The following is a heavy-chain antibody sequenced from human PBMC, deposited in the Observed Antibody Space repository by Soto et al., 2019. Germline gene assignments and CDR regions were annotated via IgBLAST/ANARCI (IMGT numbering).Heavy chain of an antibody. CDR3: ARDIRGCSGGSCYSPYDAFDI. Sequence: PGGSLRLSCAASGFTFSSYSMNWVRQAPGKGLEWVSYISSSSTIYYADSVKGRFTISRDNAKNSLYLQMNSLRDEDTAVYYCARDIRGCSGGSCYSPYDAFDIWGQGTMVTVSS. V-gene: IGHV3-48*02. CDR2: ISSSSTI. D-gene: IGHD2-15*01. J-gene: IGHJ3*02. CDR1: GFTFSSYS.